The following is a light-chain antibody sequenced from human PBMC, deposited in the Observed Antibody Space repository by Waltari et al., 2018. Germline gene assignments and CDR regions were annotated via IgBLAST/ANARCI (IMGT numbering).Light chain of an antibody. J-gene: IGLJ2*01. CDR2: EVS. CDR1: SSDVGSYNF. CDR3: CSYAGSSTGV. V-gene: IGLV2-23*02. Sequence: QSALTQPASVSGSPGQSITISCTGTSSDVGSYNFVSWYQQYPGKAPKLMIYEVSKRPSGVSNRVSGSKSGNTASLTISGLQAEDEADYYCCSYAGSSTGVFGGGTKLTVL.